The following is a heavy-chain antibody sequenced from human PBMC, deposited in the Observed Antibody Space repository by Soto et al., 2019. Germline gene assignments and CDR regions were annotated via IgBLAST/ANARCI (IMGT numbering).Heavy chain of an antibody. J-gene: IGHJ3*02. CDR3: AGDSMSAFDI. CDR2: ISYDGSNK. D-gene: IGHD2-8*01. V-gene: IGHV3-30-3*01. Sequence: PGGSLRLSCAASGFTFSSYAMHWVRQAPGKGLEWVAVISYDGSNKYYADSVKGRVIISRDNSKNTLYLQMNSLRAEDTAVYYCAGDSMSAFDIWGQGTMVTVSS. CDR1: GFTFSSYA.